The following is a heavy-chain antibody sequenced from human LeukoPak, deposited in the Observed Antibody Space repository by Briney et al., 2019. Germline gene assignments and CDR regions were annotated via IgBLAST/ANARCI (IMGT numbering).Heavy chain of an antibody. D-gene: IGHD6-13*01. CDR2: ISSSSSYI. J-gene: IGHJ4*02. V-gene: IGHV3-21*01. Sequence: GGSLRLSCAASGFSFSSYSMNWVRQAPGKGLEWVSSISSSSSYIYYVDSVKGRFTISRDNAKDSLYLQMNSLRAEDTAVYYCARVWSPPYTSSWPYYFDYWGQGTLVTVSS. CDR1: GFSFSSYS. CDR3: ARVWSPPYTSSWPYYFDY.